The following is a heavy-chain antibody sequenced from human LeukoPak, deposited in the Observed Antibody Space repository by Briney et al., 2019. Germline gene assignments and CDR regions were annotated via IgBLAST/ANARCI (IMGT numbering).Heavy chain of an antibody. Sequence: PGGSLRLSCAASGFTFSSYSMNWVRQAPGKGLEWLTFIQYDGNNKYYSDSVKGRFTISRDNSKNTLFLQMNSLRAEDTAVYYCARGFDNLGSGWYSYWGQGTLVTVSS. J-gene: IGHJ4*02. D-gene: IGHD6-19*01. CDR1: GFTFSSYS. V-gene: IGHV3-30*02. CDR3: ARGFDNLGSGWYSY. CDR2: IQYDGNNK.